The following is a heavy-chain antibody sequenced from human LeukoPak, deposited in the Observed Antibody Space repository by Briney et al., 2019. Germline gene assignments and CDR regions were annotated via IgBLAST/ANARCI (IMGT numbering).Heavy chain of an antibody. D-gene: IGHD3-22*01. Sequence: SETLSLTCAVFGGSIGSGGYSCSWIRQPPGKCLEWIGYICHSGSTYYHPSLKSRVTISVDRSKNQFSLKLSSVTAADTAVYYCARGGGVNYYDSSESAFDIWGQGTMVTVSS. V-gene: IGHV4-30-2*01. CDR2: ICHSGST. CDR3: ARGGGVNYYDSSESAFDI. CDR1: GGSIGSGGYS. J-gene: IGHJ3*02.